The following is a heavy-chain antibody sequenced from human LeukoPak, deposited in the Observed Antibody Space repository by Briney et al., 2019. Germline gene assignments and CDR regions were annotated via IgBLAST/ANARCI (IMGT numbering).Heavy chain of an antibody. CDR3: VRERGSSSWLFDY. J-gene: IGHJ4*02. Sequence: SETLSLTCTVSGASISSYYWSWLRQPPGKGLEWIGYIYYRGSTHYNPSLKSRVTISVDTSKNQFSLKLSSVTAADTAVYYCVRERGSSSWLFDYWGQGTLVTVSS. CDR1: GASISSYY. D-gene: IGHD6-13*01. CDR2: IYYRGST. V-gene: IGHV4-59*01.